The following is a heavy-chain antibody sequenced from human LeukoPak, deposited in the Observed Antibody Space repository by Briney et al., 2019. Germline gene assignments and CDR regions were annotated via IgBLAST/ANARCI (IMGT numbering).Heavy chain of an antibody. D-gene: IGHD3-3*01. CDR2: INHSGIT. Sequence: SETLSLTCAVYGESFSGYYWSCIRQPPGKGLECIGEINHSGITNYNPSLKSRVTISVDTSKNQSPLKLSSVTAVDTVVYYDARARVRFWSGYYREYYFDYWGQGNLVTVSS. J-gene: IGHJ4*02. V-gene: IGHV4-34*01. CDR1: GESFSGYY. CDR3: ARARVRFWSGYYREYYFDY.